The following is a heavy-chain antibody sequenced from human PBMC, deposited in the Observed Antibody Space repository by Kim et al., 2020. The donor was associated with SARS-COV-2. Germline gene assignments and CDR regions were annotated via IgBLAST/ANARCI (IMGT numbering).Heavy chain of an antibody. CDR2: ISHDGFNK. V-gene: IGHV3-30*18. Sequence: GGSLRLSCAASGFTFSNYGMHWVRRAPGKGLEWMAVISHDGFNKYYADSVRGRFTISRDNSKNTLSLQMNNLRPDDTAIYFCAKTHDFCSGSTCYSAWGPNWFDPWGQGTLVTVSS. CDR3: AKTHDFCSGSTCYSAWGPNWFDP. CDR1: GFTFSNYG. D-gene: IGHD2-15*01. J-gene: IGHJ5*02.